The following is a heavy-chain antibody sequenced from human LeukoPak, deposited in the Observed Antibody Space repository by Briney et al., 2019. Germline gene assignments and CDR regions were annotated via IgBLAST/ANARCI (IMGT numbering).Heavy chain of an antibody. CDR3: AKEGRSLQTY. CDR2: ISWNSGSI. D-gene: IGHD5-24*01. CDR1: GFTFDDYA. J-gene: IGHJ4*02. V-gene: IGHV3-9*01. Sequence: GGSLRLSCAASGFTFDDYAMHWVRQAPGKGLEWVSGISWNSGSIGYADSVKGRFTISRDNAKNSLYLQMNSLRVEDTAVYYCAKEGRSLQTYWGQGTLVTVSS.